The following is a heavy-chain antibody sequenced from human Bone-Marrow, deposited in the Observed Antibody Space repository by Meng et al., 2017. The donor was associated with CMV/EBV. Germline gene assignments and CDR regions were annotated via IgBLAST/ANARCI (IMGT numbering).Heavy chain of an antibody. CDR2: IIPIFGTA. Sequence: SVKVSCKASGGTFSSYAISWVRQAPGQGLEWMGGIIPIFGTANYAQKFQGRVTITTDESTSTAYMELSSLRSEDTAVYYCARDPSSPNIVVVPAAPSGMDVWGQGTTVTVSS. J-gene: IGHJ6*02. D-gene: IGHD2-2*01. CDR3: ARDPSSPNIVVVPAAPSGMDV. CDR1: GGTFSSYA. V-gene: IGHV1-69*05.